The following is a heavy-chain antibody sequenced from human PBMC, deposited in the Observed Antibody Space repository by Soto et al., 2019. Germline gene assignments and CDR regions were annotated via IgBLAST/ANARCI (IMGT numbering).Heavy chain of an antibody. D-gene: IGHD2-21*01. CDR3: ARDKMRAGIPYYYGMDV. CDR1: GGSVSSTSYY. J-gene: IGHJ6*02. Sequence: PSETLSLTCTVSGGSVSSTSYYWSWIRQPPGKGLEWIGYINNSGSTNYNPSLKSRVTISVDTSKNQFSLKLSSVTAADTAVYYCARDKMRAGIPYYYGMDVWGQGTTVTSP. CDR2: INNSGST. V-gene: IGHV4-61*01.